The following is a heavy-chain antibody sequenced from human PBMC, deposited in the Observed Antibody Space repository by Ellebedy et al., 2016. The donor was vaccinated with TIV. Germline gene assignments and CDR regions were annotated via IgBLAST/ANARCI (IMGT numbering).Heavy chain of an antibody. CDR2: IYESVNI. Sequence: SETLSLTXSVSGDSISSSLYYWSWIRHLPGKGLEWIGFIYESVNIDYNPSLKSRVTISVDTSKNQFSLKLSSVTAADTAVYYCARRTPPITMVRGVILVNGFDPWGQGTLVTVSS. D-gene: IGHD3-10*01. V-gene: IGHV4-39*07. CDR1: GDSISSSLYY. CDR3: ARRTPPITMVRGVILVNGFDP. J-gene: IGHJ5*02.